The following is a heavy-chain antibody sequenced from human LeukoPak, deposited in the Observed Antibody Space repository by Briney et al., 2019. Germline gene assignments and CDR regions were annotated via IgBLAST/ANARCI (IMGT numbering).Heavy chain of an antibody. V-gene: IGHV3-21*06. J-gene: IGHJ4*02. CDR3: ASDGYSYGSDY. CDR1: GFTFSSYS. D-gene: IGHD5-18*01. Sequence: GGSLRLSCAASGFTFSSYSMNWVRQAPGKGLGWVSFISRSTSYRYYADSVKGRFTISRDNAQNSLYLQMNSLRAEDTAVYYCASDGYSYGSDYWGQGTLVTVSS. CDR2: ISRSTSYR.